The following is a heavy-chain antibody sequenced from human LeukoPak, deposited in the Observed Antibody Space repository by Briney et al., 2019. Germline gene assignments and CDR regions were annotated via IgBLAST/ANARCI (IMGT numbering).Heavy chain of an antibody. CDR3: ARQKLDIVVVPAAPFDY. V-gene: IGHV4-39*01. Sequence: SETLSLTCTVSGGSISSSSYYWGWIRQPPGKGLEWIGSIYYSGSTYYNPSLKGRVTISVDTSKNQFSPKLSSVTAADTAVYYCARQKLDIVVVPAAPFDYWGQGTLVTVSS. CDR2: IYYSGST. CDR1: GGSISSSSYY. J-gene: IGHJ4*02. D-gene: IGHD2-2*03.